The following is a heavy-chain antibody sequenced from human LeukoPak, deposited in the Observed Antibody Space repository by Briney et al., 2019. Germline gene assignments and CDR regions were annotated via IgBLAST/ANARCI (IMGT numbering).Heavy chain of an antibody. CDR2: ISSTGAYI. V-gene: IGHV3-21*01. CDR3: ARVSSNPYSTGYYHFDY. CDR1: GFAFSSYT. Sequence: PGGSLRLSCKASGFAFSSYTMNWVRQTPGKGLEWVSSISSTGAYIYHADSMDGRFTVSRDNARNLLYLHMNSLRAEDSAMYFCARVSSNPYSTGYYHFDYWGQGTLVTVSS. D-gene: IGHD1-26*01. J-gene: IGHJ4*02.